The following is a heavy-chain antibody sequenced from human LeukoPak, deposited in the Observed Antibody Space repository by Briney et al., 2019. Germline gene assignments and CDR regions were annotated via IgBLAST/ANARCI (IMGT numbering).Heavy chain of an antibody. Sequence: GGSLRLSCAASGFTFSRYSMNWVRQAPGKGLEWVSYISSTGSAIYYADSVKGRFTISRDNAKNSLYLQMNSLRDEDTAVYYCARGSLVESWFDPWGQGTVVTVS. J-gene: IGHJ5*02. V-gene: IGHV3-48*02. D-gene: IGHD2-15*01. CDR1: GFTFSRYS. CDR3: ARGSLVESWFDP. CDR2: ISSTGSAI.